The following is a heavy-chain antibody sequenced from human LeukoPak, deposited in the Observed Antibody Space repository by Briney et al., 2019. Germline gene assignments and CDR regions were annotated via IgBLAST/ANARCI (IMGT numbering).Heavy chain of an antibody. V-gene: IGHV3-21*01. CDR3: ARAIYYGSGSYSY. J-gene: IGHJ4*02. Sequence: GGSLRLSCAASGFTFSSYSMNSVRQAPGKGLEWVSSISSSSSYIYYADSVKGRFTISRDNAKNSLYLQMNSLRAEDTAVYYCARAIYYGSGSYSYWGQGTLVTVSS. CDR1: GFTFSSYS. CDR2: ISSSSSYI. D-gene: IGHD3-10*01.